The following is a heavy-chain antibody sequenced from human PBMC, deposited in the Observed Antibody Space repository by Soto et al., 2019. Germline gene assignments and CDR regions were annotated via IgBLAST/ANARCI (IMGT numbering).Heavy chain of an antibody. J-gene: IGHJ6*02. CDR2: ISYDGSDE. CDR1: GFTFRGSG. CDR3: AKATERGLLGLDV. V-gene: IGHV3-30*18. Sequence: QVQLVESGGGVVQPGGSLRLSCAASGFTFRGSGMHWVRQAPGKGLEWVSFISYDGSDEYYADSVKGRFTNSRDISKSTLYLQVSSLRAADTAVYYCAKATERGLLGLDVWGRGTAVTVSS.